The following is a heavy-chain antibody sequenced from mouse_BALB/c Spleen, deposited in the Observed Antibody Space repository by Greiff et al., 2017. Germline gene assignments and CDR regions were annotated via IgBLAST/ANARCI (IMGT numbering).Heavy chain of an antibody. Sequence: EVKLVESGPGLVKPSQSLSLTCSVTGYSITSGYYWNWIRQFPGNKLEWMGYISYDGSNNYNPSLKNRISITRDTSKNQFFLKLNSVTTEDTATYYCARGLRLHDYWGQGTTLTVSS. V-gene: IGHV3-6*02. J-gene: IGHJ2*01. CDR1: GYSITSGYY. CDR3: ARGLRLHDY. D-gene: IGHD1-2*01. CDR2: ISYDGSN.